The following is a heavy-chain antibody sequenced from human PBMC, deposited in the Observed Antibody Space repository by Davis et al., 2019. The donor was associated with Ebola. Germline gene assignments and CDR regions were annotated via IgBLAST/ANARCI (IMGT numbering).Heavy chain of an antibody. CDR3: ASVEGYGDYVD. Sequence: PSETLSLTCTVSGGSISSGSYYWSWIRQPAGKGLEWIGHIYTSGSTNYNPSLKSRVTISVDTSKNQFSLKLSSVTAADTAVYYCASVEGYGDYVDWGQGTLVTVSS. J-gene: IGHJ4*02. CDR2: IYTSGST. V-gene: IGHV4-61*09. CDR1: GGSISSGSYY. D-gene: IGHD4-17*01.